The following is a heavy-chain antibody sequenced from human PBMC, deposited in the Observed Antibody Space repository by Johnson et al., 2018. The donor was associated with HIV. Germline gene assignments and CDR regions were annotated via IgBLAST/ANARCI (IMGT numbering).Heavy chain of an antibody. J-gene: IGHJ3*02. CDR1: GFTVSSNY. CDR3: ARGSGGIVGAQDI. CDR2: IYSGGTT. D-gene: IGHD1-26*01. V-gene: IGHV3-66*02. Sequence: VQLVESGGGLVKPGGSLRLSCAASGFTVSSNYMSWVRQAPGKGLEWVSVIYSGGTTYNADSVKGRFTISRDNSKNTLYLQMNSLRADDTAVYYCARGSGGIVGAQDIWGQGTMVTVSS.